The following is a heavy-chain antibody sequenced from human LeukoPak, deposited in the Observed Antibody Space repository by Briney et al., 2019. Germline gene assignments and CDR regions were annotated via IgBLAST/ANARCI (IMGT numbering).Heavy chain of an antibody. J-gene: IGHJ4*02. CDR3: ARAPDSDSGYDYFDY. Sequence: RGESLKIPCKGSGYTFTNHWVSWVRQMPGKGLEWMGKIDPSDSYTNYSPSFQGHVTISADKSISTAYLQWSSLKASDTAMYYCARAPDSDSGYDYFDYWGQGTLVTVSS. CDR2: IDPSDSYT. D-gene: IGHD5-12*01. V-gene: IGHV5-10-1*01. CDR1: GYTFTNHW.